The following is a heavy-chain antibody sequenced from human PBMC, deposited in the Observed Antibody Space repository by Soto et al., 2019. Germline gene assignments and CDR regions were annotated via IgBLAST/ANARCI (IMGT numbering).Heavy chain of an antibody. V-gene: IGHV5-51*01. D-gene: IGHD1-26*01. J-gene: IGHJ4*02. Sequence: GESLKISCKGSGYSFTSYWIGWVRQMPGKGPEWMGIIYPGDSDTRYSPSFQGQVTISADKSVSTAYLQWSSLKASDTAMYYCARPGLMGATGRPHYFDYWGQGTLVTVSS. CDR3: ARPGLMGATGRPHYFDY. CDR2: IYPGDSDT. CDR1: GYSFTSYW.